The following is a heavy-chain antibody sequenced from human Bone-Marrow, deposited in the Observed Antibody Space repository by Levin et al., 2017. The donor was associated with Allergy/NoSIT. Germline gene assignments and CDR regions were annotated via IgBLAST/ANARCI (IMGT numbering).Heavy chain of an antibody. Sequence: GESLKISCTASGFTFGDYAMSWVRQAPGKGLEWVGFIRSKAYGGTTEYAASVKGRFTISRDDSKSIAYLQMNSLKTEDTAVYYCTRDQGSGGSCYPFDYWGQGTLVTVSS. CDR3: TRDQGSGGSCYPFDY. CDR2: IRSKAYGGTT. D-gene: IGHD2-15*01. J-gene: IGHJ4*02. V-gene: IGHV3-49*04. CDR1: GFTFGDYA.